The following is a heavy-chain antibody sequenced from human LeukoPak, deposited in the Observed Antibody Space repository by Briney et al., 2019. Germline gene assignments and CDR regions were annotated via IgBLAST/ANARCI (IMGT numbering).Heavy chain of an antibody. J-gene: IGHJ5*02. CDR3: ARGDRPIVVVPAASAWFDP. Sequence: ASVKVSCKASGYTFTSYDINWVRQATGQGLEWMGWMNPNSGNTGYAQKCQGRVTMTRNTSISTAYMELSSLRSEDTAVYYCARGDRPIVVVPAASAWFDPWGQGTLVTVSS. CDR2: MNPNSGNT. D-gene: IGHD2-2*01. V-gene: IGHV1-8*01. CDR1: GYTFTSYD.